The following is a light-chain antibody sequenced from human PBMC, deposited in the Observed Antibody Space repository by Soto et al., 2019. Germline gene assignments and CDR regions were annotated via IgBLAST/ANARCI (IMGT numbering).Light chain of an antibody. CDR1: QSVSSNS. J-gene: IGKJ1*01. CDR2: GTS. CDR3: QQYGDSPPT. V-gene: IGKV3-20*01. Sequence: EIVLTQSPGTQSLSPGESATLSCRASQSVSSNSLAWYRRNPGQPPSLLIYGTSSRATDIPRRFSGSGSGTDSTLTITRLEPEDFAVYFCQQYGDSPPTFGQGTKVEVK.